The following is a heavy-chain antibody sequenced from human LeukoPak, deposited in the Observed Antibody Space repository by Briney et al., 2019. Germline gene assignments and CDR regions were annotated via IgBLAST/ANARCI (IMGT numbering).Heavy chain of an antibody. J-gene: IGHJ3*02. CDR1: GFTFSSYA. V-gene: IGHV3-64*01. CDR2: ISSNGGST. Sequence: GGSLRLSCAASGFTFSSYAMHWVRQAPGKGLEYVSAISSNGGSTYYANSVKGRFTISRDNSKNTLYLQMGSLRAEDMAVYYCARARLRGVRGYDAFDIWGQGTMVTVSS. D-gene: IGHD3-10*01. CDR3: ARARLRGVRGYDAFDI.